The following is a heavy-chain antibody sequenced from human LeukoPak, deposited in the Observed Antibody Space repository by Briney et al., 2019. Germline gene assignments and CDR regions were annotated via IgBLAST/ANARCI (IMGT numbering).Heavy chain of an antibody. V-gene: IGHV1-8*02. J-gene: IGHJ4*02. Sequence: APVKVSCKASGYTFTSYGISWGRQATGQGLEWMGWMNPNSGNTGYAQKFQGRFTMTRNTSINTAYMELSSLRSEDTAVYYCARGSIVATIAYWGQGTLVTVSS. CDR2: MNPNSGNT. D-gene: IGHD5-12*01. CDR1: GYTFTSYG. CDR3: ARGSIVATIAY.